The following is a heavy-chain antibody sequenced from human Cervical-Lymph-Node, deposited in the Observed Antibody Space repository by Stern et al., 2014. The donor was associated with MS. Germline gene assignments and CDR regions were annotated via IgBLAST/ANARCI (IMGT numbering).Heavy chain of an antibody. V-gene: IGHV3-74*02. CDR2: INSDGSGT. Sequence: EVQLVGSGGGLVQRGGALRLSCAASGFTFRDHWMQWVRHAPGKGMVWVSHINSDGSGTSYADSVKGRFTISRDNAKNTLYLQMNSLRAEDTAVYYCVRYNYGVDVWGQGTTVTVSS. J-gene: IGHJ6*02. CDR1: GFTFRDHW. CDR3: VRYNYGVDV.